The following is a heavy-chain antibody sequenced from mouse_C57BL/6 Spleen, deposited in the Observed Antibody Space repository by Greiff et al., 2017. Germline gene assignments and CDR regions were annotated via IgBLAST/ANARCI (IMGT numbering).Heavy chain of an antibody. V-gene: IGHV5-12*01. Sequence: DVKLVESGGGLVQPGGSLKLSCAASGFTFSDYYMYWVRQTPEKRLEWVAYISNGGGSTYYPDTVKGRFTISRDNAKNTLYLQMSRLKSEDTAMYYCARQTGAYWGQGTLVTVSA. CDR1: GFTFSDYY. J-gene: IGHJ3*01. D-gene: IGHD4-1*01. CDR3: ARQTGAY. CDR2: ISNGGGST.